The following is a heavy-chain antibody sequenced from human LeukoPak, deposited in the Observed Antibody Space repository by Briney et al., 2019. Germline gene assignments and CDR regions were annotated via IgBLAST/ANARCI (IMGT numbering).Heavy chain of an antibody. J-gene: IGHJ3*02. V-gene: IGHV3-30*04. D-gene: IGHD2-21*01. CDR2: IASDGRHT. Sequence: PGRSLRLSCAASGFTFSIYFMHWVRQAPGKGLECVADIASDGRHTFYVESVKGRCTISRDNSNNKLYLQMNSQRAKDTAVYFCARERQDTILHSGAFDIWGQGTMVTVSS. CDR1: GFTFSIYF. CDR3: ARERQDTILHSGAFDI.